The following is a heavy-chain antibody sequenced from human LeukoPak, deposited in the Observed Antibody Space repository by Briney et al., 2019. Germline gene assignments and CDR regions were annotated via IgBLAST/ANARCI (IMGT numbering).Heavy chain of an antibody. Sequence: ASEKVSCKASGYTFTSYGISWVRQAPGQGLEWMGWISAYNGNTNYAQKLQGGVSMTTDTSTSTAYMELRSLRSDDTAVYYCARGGAAAGYFDYWGQGTLVTVSS. J-gene: IGHJ4*02. CDR2: ISAYNGNT. CDR1: GYTFTSYG. V-gene: IGHV1-18*01. D-gene: IGHD6-13*01. CDR3: ARGGAAAGYFDY.